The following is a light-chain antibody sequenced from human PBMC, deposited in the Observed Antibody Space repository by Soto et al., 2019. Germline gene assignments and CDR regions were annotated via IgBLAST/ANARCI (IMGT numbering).Light chain of an antibody. CDR3: QQYDSYPLT. CDR1: QSINNL. CDR2: DVS. J-gene: IGKJ4*01. Sequence: DVQMTQSPSTLSASVGDRVTITCRASQSINNLLAWYQQKPGKAPKSLIYDVSTLESGVPSRFSGSGSGTEFTLTISSLQPEDFATYYCQQYDSYPLTFGGGTRVEIK. V-gene: IGKV1-5*01.